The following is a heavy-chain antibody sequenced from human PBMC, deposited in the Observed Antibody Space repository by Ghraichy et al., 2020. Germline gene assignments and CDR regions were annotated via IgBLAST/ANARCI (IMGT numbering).Heavy chain of an antibody. CDR1: GGSINSSTYY. J-gene: IGHJ4*02. Sequence: SQTLSLTCTVSGGSINSSTYYWAWIRQPPGKGLEWIGSIYYSGHTYYNPSLKSRVTISVDTSKKYFSLKLSSVSAADTAVYYCARQEVLDIVLMVYAIDYWGQGTLVTVSS. V-gene: IGHV4-39*01. CDR3: ARQEVLDIVLMVYAIDY. D-gene: IGHD2-8*01. CDR2: IYYSGHT.